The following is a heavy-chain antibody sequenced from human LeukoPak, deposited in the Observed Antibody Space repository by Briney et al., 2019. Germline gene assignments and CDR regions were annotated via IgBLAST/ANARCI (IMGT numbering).Heavy chain of an antibody. Sequence: SETLSLTCTVSGGSISSYYWSWIRQPPGKGLEWIGYIYYSGTTNYNPSLKSRVTISVDTSKNQFSLKLSSVTAADTAVYYCARHASPSSWVEYWGQGTLVTVSS. D-gene: IGHD6-13*01. CDR3: ARHASPSSWVEY. J-gene: IGHJ4*02. CDR2: IYYSGTT. CDR1: GGSISSYY. V-gene: IGHV4-59*08.